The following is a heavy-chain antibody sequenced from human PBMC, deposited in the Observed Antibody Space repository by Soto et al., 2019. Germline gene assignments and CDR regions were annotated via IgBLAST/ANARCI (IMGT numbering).Heavy chain of an antibody. Sequence: SLSLSCAASGFTFNSYAMHWVRQAPGKGLEYVSAISSNGGSTYYADSVKRRFTITRDNSKNTLYLQMGSLRAEDMADYYCARGRDVYNSLDYWGQGTL. CDR3: ARGRDVYNSLDY. J-gene: IGHJ4*02. CDR1: GFTFNSYA. V-gene: IGHV3-64*02. D-gene: IGHD1-1*01. CDR2: ISSNGGST.